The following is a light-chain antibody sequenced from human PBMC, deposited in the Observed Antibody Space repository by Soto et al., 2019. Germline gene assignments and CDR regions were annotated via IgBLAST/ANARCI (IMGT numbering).Light chain of an antibody. V-gene: IGLV2-23*01. CDR3: CSYAGSVV. Sequence: QSALTQPASVSGSPGQSITISCTGTSSDVGSYNLVSWYQQHPGKAPKLMIYEGSKRPSGVSNRFSGSKSGNTASLTSSGLQAEDEADYYCCSYAGSVVFGGGTKVTVL. CDR2: EGS. CDR1: SSDVGSYNL. J-gene: IGLJ2*01.